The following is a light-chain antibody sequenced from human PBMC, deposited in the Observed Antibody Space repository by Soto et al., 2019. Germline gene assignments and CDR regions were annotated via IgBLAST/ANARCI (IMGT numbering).Light chain of an antibody. CDR1: QSLSNN. V-gene: IGKV3-15*01. Sequence: EIVMTQSPVTLSVSPGERATLSCRASQSLSNNIYLAWYQQKSGQSPRLLIYDVSTRATGVPARFSGTGSETDFTLTISGLQSEDSAVYFCQQYNNWPFSFGQGTKVDIK. CDR3: QQYNNWPFS. J-gene: IGKJ1*01. CDR2: DVS.